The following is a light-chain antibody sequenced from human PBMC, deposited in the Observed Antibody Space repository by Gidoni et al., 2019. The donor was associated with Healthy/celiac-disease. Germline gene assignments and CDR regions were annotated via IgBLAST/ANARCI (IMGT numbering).Light chain of an antibody. V-gene: IGLV3-10*01. CDR3: YSADSSGNHRRV. CDR2: EDT. Sequence: SYELTQPPSVSVSPGQTDSITCSGDALPKKFAYSYQQKSGQAPVLVIYEDTKRPSGIPERFSGSSSGTMATLTISGAQVEDEADYYCYSADSSGNHRRVFGGGTKLTVL. J-gene: IGLJ3*02. CDR1: ALPKKF.